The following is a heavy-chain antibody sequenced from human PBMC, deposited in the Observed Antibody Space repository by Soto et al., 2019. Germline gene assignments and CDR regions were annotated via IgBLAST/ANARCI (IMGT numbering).Heavy chain of an antibody. Sequence: SQTLSLTCAISGDSVSSNSAAWNWIRQSPSRGLEWLGRTYYRSKWYNDYAVSVESRITNNPDTSKNQFSVHVNSVTPEDTAVYYCARVMVYATTGLTYYYYYYMDVWGKGTTVTVSS. V-gene: IGHV6-1*01. CDR1: GDSVSSNSAA. D-gene: IGHD2-8*01. CDR3: ARVMVYATTGLTYYYYYYMDV. J-gene: IGHJ6*03. CDR2: TYYRSKWYN.